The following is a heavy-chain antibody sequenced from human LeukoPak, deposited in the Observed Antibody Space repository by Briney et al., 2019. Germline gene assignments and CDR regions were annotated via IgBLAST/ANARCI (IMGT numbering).Heavy chain of an antibody. CDR2: IRYDGSNK. CDR1: GFTFSSYS. J-gene: IGHJ4*02. Sequence: GGSLRLSCAASGFTFSSYSMHWVRQAPGKGLEWVAFIRYDGSNKYYADSVKGRFTISRDNSKNTLYLQMNSLRAEDTAIYYCAKYSRWEPKGYYFDYWGQGTLVTVSS. V-gene: IGHV3-30*02. D-gene: IGHD1-26*01. CDR3: AKYSRWEPKGYYFDY.